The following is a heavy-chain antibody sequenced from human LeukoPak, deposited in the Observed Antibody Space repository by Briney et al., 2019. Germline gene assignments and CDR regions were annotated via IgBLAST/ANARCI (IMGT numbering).Heavy chain of an antibody. CDR1: GFIFRSYE. CDR3: ARTGGSYPYYFEY. D-gene: IGHD1-26*01. CDR2: ISSSGSTI. J-gene: IGHJ4*02. V-gene: IGHV3-48*03. Sequence: GGSLRLSCAASGFIFRSYEMNWVRQAPGKGLEWVSYISSSGSTIYYAGSVKGRFTLSRDNAKNSLYLQMNSLRAEDTAVYYCARTGGSYPYYFEYWGQGTLVTVSS.